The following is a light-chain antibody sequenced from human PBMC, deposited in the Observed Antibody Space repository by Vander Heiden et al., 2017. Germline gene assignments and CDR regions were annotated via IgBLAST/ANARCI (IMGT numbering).Light chain of an antibody. CDR3: QQTDYIPYT. CDR1: QSICNY. J-gene: IGKJ4*01. V-gene: IGKV1-39*01. CDR2: AAF. Sequence: DMQMTDSPSSLSASVGDRVTITCRASQSICNYLAWYQQKPGKAPQLLIYAAFSLQSGVPSRFSGSGSGTDFTLTITSLQPEDFATYYCQQTDYIPYTFGGGTKVXIK.